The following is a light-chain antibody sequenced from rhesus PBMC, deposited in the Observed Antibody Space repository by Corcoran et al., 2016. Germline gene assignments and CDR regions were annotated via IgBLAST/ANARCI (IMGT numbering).Light chain of an antibody. V-gene: IGKV2-82*01. CDR3: MQALRSPFT. CDR1: QSLLSSDGKTY. CDR2: LVS. J-gene: IGKJ3*01. Sequence: DIVMTQTPLSLPVTLGEPASISCRSSQSLLSSDGKTYLEWYLQKPGRFPKLLMYLVSNRASGVPDKLSGSGSGTDCTMRISRVEAEDVGVYYCMQALRSPFTFGPGTKLDIK.